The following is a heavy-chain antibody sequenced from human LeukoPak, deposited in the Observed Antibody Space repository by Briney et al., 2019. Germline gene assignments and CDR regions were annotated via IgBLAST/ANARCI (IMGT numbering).Heavy chain of an antibody. CDR1: GASIRDNCYF. V-gene: IGHV4-39*07. CDR2: MNYRGTP. CDR3: ASGRLRWSSATYYNFDY. Sequence: SETLSLTCSVSGASIRDNCYFWAWIPPTQGMQLDWIATMNYRGTPRYNPSLHSPVTISADTSSNTCSLKVDSVTAADTAVYYCASGRLRWSSATYYNFDYWGQGALVTVSS. D-gene: IGHD1-26*01. J-gene: IGHJ4*02.